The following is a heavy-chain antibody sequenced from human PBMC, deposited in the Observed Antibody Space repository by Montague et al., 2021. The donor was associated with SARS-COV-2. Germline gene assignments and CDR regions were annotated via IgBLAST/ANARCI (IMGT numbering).Heavy chain of an antibody. Sequence: SETLSLTCAVYGGPFSGYYWSWIRQPPGKGLEWIGEINYSGSTNYNPSLKSRVIISVDTSKNQFSLKLSSVTAADTAVYYCARVKGRRSITLFEVIISAHVFDIWGQGTMVTVSS. CDR3: ARVKGRRSITLFEVIISAHVFDI. J-gene: IGHJ3*02. CDR2: INYSGST. D-gene: IGHD3-3*01. V-gene: IGHV4-34*01. CDR1: GGPFSGYY.